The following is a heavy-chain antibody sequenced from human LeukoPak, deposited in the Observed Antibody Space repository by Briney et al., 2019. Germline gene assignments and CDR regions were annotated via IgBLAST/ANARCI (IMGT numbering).Heavy chain of an antibody. V-gene: IGHV3-30*04. Sequence: GGSLRLSCVASGFTLSSYAMHWVRQAPGKGLEWVSVISYAGSEKYYADSVKGRCIISRDNSKSTLFLQMNSLRDEDTAVYYCARGYGYYASGSYPDYWGQGTLVTVSS. D-gene: IGHD3-10*01. CDR2: ISYAGSEK. CDR3: ARGYGYYASGSYPDY. CDR1: GFTLSSYA. J-gene: IGHJ4*02.